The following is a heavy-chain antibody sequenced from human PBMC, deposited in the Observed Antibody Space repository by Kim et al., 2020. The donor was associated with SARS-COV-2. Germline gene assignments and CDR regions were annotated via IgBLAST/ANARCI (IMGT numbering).Heavy chain of an antibody. V-gene: IGHV4-39*01. D-gene: IGHD3-22*01. Sequence: PALKSRVTISVDTSKTQVSLKLSAVTAADTAVYYCARHDRASSGFYAFDIWGQGTMVTVSS. J-gene: IGHJ3*02. CDR3: ARHDRASSGFYAFDI.